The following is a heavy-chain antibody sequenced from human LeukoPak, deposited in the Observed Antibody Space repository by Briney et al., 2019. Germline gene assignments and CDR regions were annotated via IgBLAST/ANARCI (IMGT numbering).Heavy chain of an antibody. CDR3: ARSPRRLGYCSGGSCYYYYGMDV. CDR2: INQSGST. Sequence: PSETLSLTCAVYGGSFRGYYWSWIRQPPGEGLEWNGEINQSGSTSYNPSLKSRVTISVDTSTNQFSLKLSSVTAADTAVYYYARSPRRLGYCSGGSCYYYYGMDVWGQGTTVTVSS. J-gene: IGHJ6*02. V-gene: IGHV4-34*01. CDR1: GGSFRGYY. D-gene: IGHD2-15*01.